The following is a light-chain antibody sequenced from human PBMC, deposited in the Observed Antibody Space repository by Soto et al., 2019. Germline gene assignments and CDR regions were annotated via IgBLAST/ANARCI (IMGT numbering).Light chain of an antibody. V-gene: IGKV3-11*01. CDR2: DAS. J-gene: IGKJ2*01. CDR1: QSVSSY. Sequence: EIVLTQSPATLSLSPGERATLSCRASQSVSSYLAWYQQKPGQAPRLLIFDASNRATGTPARFSGSGSGTDFTLTISSLEPEDFAVYYCQQRSSWPSYTFGQGTKLEIK. CDR3: QQRSSWPSYT.